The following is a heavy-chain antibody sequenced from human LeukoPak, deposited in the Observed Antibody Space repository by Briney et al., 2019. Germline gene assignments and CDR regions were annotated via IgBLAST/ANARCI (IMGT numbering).Heavy chain of an antibody. CDR3: AKDRGPLYYDFWSAISGMDV. V-gene: IGHV3-30*18. J-gene: IGHJ6*02. D-gene: IGHD3-3*01. Sequence: PGGSLRLSCAAPGFTFSSYGMHWVRQAPGKGLEWVAVISYDGSNKYYADSVKGRFTISRDNSKNTLYLQMNSLRAEDTAVYYCAKDRGPLYYDFWSAISGMDVWGQGTTVTVSS. CDR2: ISYDGSNK. CDR1: GFTFSSYG.